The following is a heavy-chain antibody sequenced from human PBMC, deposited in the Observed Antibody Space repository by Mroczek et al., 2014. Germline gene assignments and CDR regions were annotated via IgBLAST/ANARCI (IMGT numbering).Heavy chain of an antibody. J-gene: IGHJ4*02. D-gene: IGHD3-22*01. CDR2: ISGSGGTI. Sequence: VQLQESGGNLVQPGGSLRLSCAASGFRFSDYIMHWVRQAPGKGLEWVSFISGSGGTIDYADSVKGRFTTPRDNAKNSLYLQMNSLIDEDTAVYYCARDPYQYYDSSGYYFDHWGQGTQVHRL. CDR1: GFRFSDYI. CDR3: ARDPYQYYDSSGYYFDH. V-gene: IGHV3-48*02.